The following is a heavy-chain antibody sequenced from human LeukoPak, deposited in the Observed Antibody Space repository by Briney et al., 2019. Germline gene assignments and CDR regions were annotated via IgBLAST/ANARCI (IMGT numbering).Heavy chain of an antibody. Sequence: GGSLRLSCAASGFTYSNYAMSWVRQAPGKGLEWFSAISGTGGSTYYADSVKGRFTISRDNSKNTLYLQMNSLRAEDTAVYYCARWRFQLLDYWGQGTLVTVSS. V-gene: IGHV3-23*01. D-gene: IGHD2-2*01. CDR1: GFTYSNYA. CDR2: ISGTGGST. CDR3: ARWRFQLLDY. J-gene: IGHJ4*02.